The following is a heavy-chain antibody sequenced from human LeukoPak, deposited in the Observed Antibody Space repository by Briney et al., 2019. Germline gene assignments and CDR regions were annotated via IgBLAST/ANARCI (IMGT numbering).Heavy chain of an antibody. CDR2: IYYSGST. V-gene: IGHV4-30-4*08. Sequence: PSETLSLTCAVSGGSISSGGYAWGWIRQPPGKGLEWIGYIYYSGSTYYNPSLKSRVTISVDTSKNQFSLKLSSVTAADTAVYYCARTYYYDSSGYYYVPYYYGMDVWGQGTTVTVSS. CDR1: GGSISSGGYA. D-gene: IGHD3-22*01. CDR3: ARTYYYDSSGYYYVPYYYGMDV. J-gene: IGHJ6*02.